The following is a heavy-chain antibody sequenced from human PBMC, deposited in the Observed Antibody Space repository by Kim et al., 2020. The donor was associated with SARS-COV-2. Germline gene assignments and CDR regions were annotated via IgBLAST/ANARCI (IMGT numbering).Heavy chain of an antibody. D-gene: IGHD2-15*01. CDR3: ASMVVNLNYYGMDV. V-gene: IGHV4-61*02. CDR2: IYTSGST. Sequence: SETLSLTCTVSGGSISSGSYYWSWIRQPAGKGLEWIGRIYTSGSTNYNPSLKSRVTISVDTSKNQFSLKLSSVTAADTAVYYCASMVVNLNYYGMDVWGHGTTVTVSS. CDR1: GGSISSGSYY. J-gene: IGHJ6*02.